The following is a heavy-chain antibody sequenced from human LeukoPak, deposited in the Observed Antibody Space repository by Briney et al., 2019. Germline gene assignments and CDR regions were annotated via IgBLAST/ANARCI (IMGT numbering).Heavy chain of an antibody. Sequence: PSETLSLTCTVSGGSISSGSYYWSWIRQPAGKGLEWIGHIYTSGSTNYNPSLKSRVTISVDTSKNQFSLKLSSVTAADTAVYYCAKGSTIFGYWGQGTLVTVSS. J-gene: IGHJ4*02. D-gene: IGHD3-9*01. CDR3: AKGSTIFGY. CDR1: GGSISSGSYY. V-gene: IGHV4-61*09. CDR2: IYTSGST.